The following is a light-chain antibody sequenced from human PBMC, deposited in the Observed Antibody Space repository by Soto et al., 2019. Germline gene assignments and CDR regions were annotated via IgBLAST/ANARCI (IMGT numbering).Light chain of an antibody. Sequence: EIVLTQSPATLSLSPGERATLSCRASQSVSSYLAWYQQKPGQAPRLLIYEASNRATGIPARFSGSGSETDFTLTISSLEPEDFAVYYCQQRSNWPPITFGQGTRLEIK. CDR1: QSVSSY. CDR3: QQRSNWPPIT. J-gene: IGKJ5*01. CDR2: EAS. V-gene: IGKV3-11*01.